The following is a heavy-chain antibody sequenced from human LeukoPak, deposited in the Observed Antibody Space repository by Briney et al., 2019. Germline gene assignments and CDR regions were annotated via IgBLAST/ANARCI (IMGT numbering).Heavy chain of an antibody. D-gene: IGHD1-14*01. V-gene: IGHV3-23*01. J-gene: IGHJ5*02. CDR2: LSGSGDGQ. CDR3: AKGCQCPSGLSSWFDP. Sequence: PGGSLRLSCTASGFTFSSRGMSWVRQAPGKGLEWVSGLSGSGDGQFYADSVKGRFTISRDISKNILYLQMNSLRAEDTAVYYCAKGCQCPSGLSSWFDPRGQGTLVAVSS. CDR1: GFTFSSRG.